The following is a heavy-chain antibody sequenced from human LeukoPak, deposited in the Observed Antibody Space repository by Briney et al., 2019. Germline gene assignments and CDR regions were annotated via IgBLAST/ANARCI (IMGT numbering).Heavy chain of an antibody. V-gene: IGHV1-18*01. Sequence: ASVKVSCKASGYTFTSYGISWVRQAPGQGLEWMGWISAYNGNTNYAQKLQGRVTMTTDTSTSTAYMELRSLRSDDTAVYYCARARGGITIFGVATDYSFDYWGQGTLVTVSS. D-gene: IGHD3-3*01. CDR2: ISAYNGNT. CDR3: ARARGGITIFGVATDYSFDY. CDR1: GYTFTSYG. J-gene: IGHJ4*02.